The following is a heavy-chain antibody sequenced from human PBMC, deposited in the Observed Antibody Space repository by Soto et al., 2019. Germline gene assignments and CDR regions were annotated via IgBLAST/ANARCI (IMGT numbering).Heavy chain of an antibody. J-gene: IGHJ4*02. Sequence: GESLRLSCAASGFSFRSYAMHWVRQAPGKGLEWVAVIWYDGVNKYYADSVKGGFTISRDNSNNIRYVKMNSLKAEDTAVYYCVRDPYLPTAGRLASLHYWGPGTLVTVSS. V-gene: IGHV3-33*08. CDR1: GFSFRSYA. CDR3: VRDPYLPTAGRLASLHY. D-gene: IGHD1-1*01. CDR2: IWYDGVNK.